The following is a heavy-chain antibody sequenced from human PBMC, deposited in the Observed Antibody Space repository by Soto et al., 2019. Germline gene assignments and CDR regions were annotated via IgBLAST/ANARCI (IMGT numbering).Heavy chain of an antibody. CDR1: GYTFTGYY. V-gene: IGHV1-2*02. CDR3: ARDLVSFAPPSV. CDR2: INPNSGGT. D-gene: IGHD6-6*01. J-gene: IGHJ6*02. Sequence: WASVKVSCKASGYTFTGYYMHWVRQAPGQGLEWMGWINPNSGGTNYAQKFQGRVTMTRDTSISTAYMELSRLRSDDTAVYYCARDLVSFAPPSVWGQGTTVTVSS.